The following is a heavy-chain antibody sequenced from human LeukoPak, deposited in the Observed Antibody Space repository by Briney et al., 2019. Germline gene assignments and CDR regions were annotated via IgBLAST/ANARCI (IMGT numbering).Heavy chain of an antibody. CDR1: GGSISSSSYY. CDR3: ARDQDDSSGYYYDDRYFDI. V-gene: IGHV4-39*02. Sequence: KASETLSLTCTVSGGSISSSSYYWGWIRQPPGKGLEWIGRIFYSGSTYYNPCLKSRVPISVARSQNQFSLEVSAVTAADSVVFYCARDQDDSSGYYYDDRYFDIWGQGTMVTVSS. J-gene: IGHJ3*02. CDR2: IFYSGST. D-gene: IGHD3-22*01.